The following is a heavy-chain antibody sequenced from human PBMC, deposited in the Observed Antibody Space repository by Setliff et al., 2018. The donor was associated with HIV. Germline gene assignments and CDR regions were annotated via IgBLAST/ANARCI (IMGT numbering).Heavy chain of an antibody. CDR1: GGSVTTGGSF. D-gene: IGHD3-10*01. CDR2: LQHNGNT. V-gene: IGHV4-31*03. J-gene: IGHJ4*02. CDR3: ARHRVITGSFDY. Sequence: SETLSLTCSVSGGSVTTGGSFWSWIRQHAGQDLEWIGYLQHNGNTFYNPSLKSRVTISFDTSKNQFSLKLNSVPGADSAVFYCARHRVITGSFDYWGQGTLVTVSS.